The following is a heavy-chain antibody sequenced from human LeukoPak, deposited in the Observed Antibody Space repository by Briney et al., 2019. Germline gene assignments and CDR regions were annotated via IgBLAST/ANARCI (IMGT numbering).Heavy chain of an antibody. Sequence: GKSPRLSCAASGFTFSTYIMHWVRQAPGKGLEWVSYITGSSSTINYADSVKGRFTISRDNAKNSLYLQMNSLRAEDTAVYYCARGTSAFDIWGQGTMVAVSS. CDR1: GFTFSTYI. D-gene: IGHD3/OR15-3a*01. CDR2: ITGSSSTI. J-gene: IGHJ3*02. CDR3: ARGTSAFDI. V-gene: IGHV3-48*04.